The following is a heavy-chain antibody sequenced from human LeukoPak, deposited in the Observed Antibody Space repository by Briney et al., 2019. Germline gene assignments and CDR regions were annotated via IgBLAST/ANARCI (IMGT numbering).Heavy chain of an antibody. CDR1: GFTFDDYG. V-gene: IGHV3-20*04. D-gene: IGHD3-22*01. CDR3: ARLNYYDSSGYDHGTDY. J-gene: IGHJ4*02. Sequence: GGSLRLSCAASGFTFDDYGMSWVRQAPGKGLEWVSGINWNGGSTGYADSVKGRFTISRDNAKNSLYLQMNSLRAEDTALYYCARLNYYDSSGYDHGTDYWGQGTLVTVSS. CDR2: INWNGGST.